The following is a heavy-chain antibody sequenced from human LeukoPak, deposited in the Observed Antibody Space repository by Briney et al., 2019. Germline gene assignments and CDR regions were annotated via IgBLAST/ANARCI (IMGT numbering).Heavy chain of an antibody. CDR1: GFTFSSYS. Sequence: GGSLRLSCAASGFTFSSYSMNWVRQAPGKGLEWVSSISSSSDYIYYADSVKGRFTISRDNAKNSLYLQMKSLRAEDTAVYYCARGKTSQNIVTRKTYNWFDPWSQGTLVTVSS. J-gene: IGHJ5*02. CDR3: ARGKTSQNIVTRKTYNWFDP. V-gene: IGHV3-21*01. D-gene: IGHD2/OR15-2a*01. CDR2: ISSSSDYI.